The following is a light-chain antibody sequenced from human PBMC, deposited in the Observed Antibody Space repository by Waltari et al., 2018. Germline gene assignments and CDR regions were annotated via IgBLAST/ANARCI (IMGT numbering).Light chain of an antibody. CDR3: SSYTDSRTGV. V-gene: IGLV2-14*03. Sequence: QSALTQHASVSGSPGQSITIDCAGTSSDIGGYNYVAWYQQHPGRVPKLLIYDVDNRPSGISDRFSGSKSGNTASLTISGLQAEDEADYFCSSYTDSRTGVFGGGTKLTVL. J-gene: IGLJ3*02. CDR1: SSDIGGYNY. CDR2: DVD.